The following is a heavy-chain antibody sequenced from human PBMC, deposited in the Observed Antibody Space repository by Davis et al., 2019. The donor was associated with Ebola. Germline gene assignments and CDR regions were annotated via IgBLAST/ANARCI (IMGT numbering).Heavy chain of an antibody. CDR3: AKRGVVVVAEDV. CDR2: ISYDGSNK. Sequence: PGGSLRLSCAASGFTFSSYGMHWVRQAPGKGLEWVAVISYDGSNKYYADSVKGRFTISRDNSKNTLYLQMNSLRAEDTAVYYCAKRGVVVVAEDVWGKGTTVTVSS. CDR1: GFTFSSYG. J-gene: IGHJ6*04. V-gene: IGHV3-30*18. D-gene: IGHD2-15*01.